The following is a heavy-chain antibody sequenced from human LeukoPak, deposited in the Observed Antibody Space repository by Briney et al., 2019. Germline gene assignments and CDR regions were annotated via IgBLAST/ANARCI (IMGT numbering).Heavy chain of an antibody. CDR3: ASDYGDYNFDY. CDR2: INHSGST. Sequence: SETLSLTCAVYGGSFSGYYWSWIRQPPGKGLEWIGEINHSGSTNYNPSLKSRVTISVDTSRNQFPLKLSSVTAADTAVYYCASDYGDYNFDYWGQGTLVTVSS. D-gene: IGHD4-17*01. CDR1: GGSFSGYY. J-gene: IGHJ4*02. V-gene: IGHV4-34*01.